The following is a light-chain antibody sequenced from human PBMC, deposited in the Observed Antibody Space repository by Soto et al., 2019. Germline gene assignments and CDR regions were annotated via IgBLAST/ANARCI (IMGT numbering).Light chain of an antibody. CDR2: GAS. CDR1: QSVSSY. CDR3: QHYGGSPLT. J-gene: IGKJ4*01. Sequence: EIVLTQSPATLSLSPGERATLSCRASQSVSSYLAWYQQKPGQAPRLLIYGASSRATGIPDRFSGSGSGTDFTLTISRLEPEDFAVYYCQHYGGSPLTFGGGTKVDIK. V-gene: IGKV3-20*01.